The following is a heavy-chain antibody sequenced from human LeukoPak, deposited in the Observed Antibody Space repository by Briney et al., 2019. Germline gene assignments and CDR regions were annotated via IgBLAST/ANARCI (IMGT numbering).Heavy chain of an antibody. V-gene: IGHV3-30-3*01. CDR1: GFTFSSYA. D-gene: IGHD3-3*01. CDR2: ISYDGSNK. CDR3: ARGAFYYDLWSGYYDY. J-gene: IGHJ4*02. Sequence: GGSLRLSCAASGFTFSSYAMHWVRQAPGKGLEWVAVISYDGSNKYYADSVKGRFTISRDNSKNTLYLQMNSLRAEDTAVYYCARGAFYYDLWSGYYDYWGQGTLVTVSS.